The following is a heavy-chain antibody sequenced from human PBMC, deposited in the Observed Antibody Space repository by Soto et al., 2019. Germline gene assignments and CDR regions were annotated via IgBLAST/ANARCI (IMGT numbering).Heavy chain of an antibody. CDR3: GRLEGLATISYYFDY. Sequence: PSETLSLTCTVSEGSVSSSSDYWGWVRQPPGKGLEWIGSVYYSGSTYYNPSLESRVTISVDKSKNQFSLKLMSLSAADTAVYYCGRLEGLATISYYFDYWGQGALVTVSS. J-gene: IGHJ4*02. CDR1: EGSVSSSSDY. V-gene: IGHV4-39*01. CDR2: VYYSGST. D-gene: IGHD3-9*01.